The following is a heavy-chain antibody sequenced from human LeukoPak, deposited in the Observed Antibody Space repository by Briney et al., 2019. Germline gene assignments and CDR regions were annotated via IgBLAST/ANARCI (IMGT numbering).Heavy chain of an antibody. CDR2: ISYDGSNK. V-gene: IGHV3-30-3*01. Sequence: GGSLRLSCAASGFTFSSYAMHWVRQAPGKGLEWVAVISYDGSNKYYADSVKGRFTISRDNSKNTLYLQMNSLRAEDTAVYYCARDSVYDSSGYYFDYWGQGTLVTVSS. CDR1: GFTFSSYA. CDR3: ARDSVYDSSGYYFDY. D-gene: IGHD3-22*01. J-gene: IGHJ4*02.